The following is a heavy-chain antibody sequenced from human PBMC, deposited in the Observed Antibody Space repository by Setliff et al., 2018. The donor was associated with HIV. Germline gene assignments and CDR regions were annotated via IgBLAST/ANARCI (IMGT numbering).Heavy chain of an antibody. V-gene: IGHV3-48*01. D-gene: IGHD6-19*01. Sequence: GESLKISCAASGFSFSSYGMNWVRQAPGKGLEWVSYISSTSSNIYYVDSVEGHFTISRDNADNSPYLQMNSLRAEDTAVYYCARYALAVPGYHNAFDIWGQGTMVTVSS. CDR1: GFSFSSYG. J-gene: IGHJ3*02. CDR2: ISSTSSNI. CDR3: ARYALAVPGYHNAFDI.